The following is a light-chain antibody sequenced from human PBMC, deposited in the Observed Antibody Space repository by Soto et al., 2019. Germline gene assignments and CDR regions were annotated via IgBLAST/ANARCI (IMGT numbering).Light chain of an antibody. V-gene: IGLV3-21*02. Sequence: SYELTQPPSVSVAPGQTARLPCGGSNIGSETVHWYQQKPGQAPVLVVYDDSDRPSGIPERFSGSNSGNTATLTISRVEAGDEADYYCQVWDSSSAHPGVFGTGTKVTVL. CDR1: NIGSET. CDR2: DDS. J-gene: IGLJ1*01. CDR3: QVWDSSSAHPGV.